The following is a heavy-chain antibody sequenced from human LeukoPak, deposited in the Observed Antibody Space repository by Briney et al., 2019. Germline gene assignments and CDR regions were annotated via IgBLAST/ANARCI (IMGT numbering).Heavy chain of an antibody. V-gene: IGHV4-30-2*01. CDR2: IYHSGST. Sequence: SETLSLTCAVSGGSISSGGYSWSWIRQPPGKGLEWIGYIYHSGSTYYNPSLKSRVTISVDRSKNQFSLKLSSVTAADTVVYYCARGGYDCSGYDYYAASSWGQGTLVTVSS. J-gene: IGHJ4*02. D-gene: IGHD3-22*01. CDR1: GGSISSGGYS. CDR3: ARGGYDCSGYDYYAASS.